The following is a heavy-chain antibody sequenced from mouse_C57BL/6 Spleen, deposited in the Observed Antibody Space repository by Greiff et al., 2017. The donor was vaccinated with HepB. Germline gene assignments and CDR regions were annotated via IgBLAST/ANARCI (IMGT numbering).Heavy chain of an antibody. CDR2: IYPGDGDT. CDR1: GYAFSSYW. CDR3: ARGEIYYGYDGY. J-gene: IGHJ2*01. D-gene: IGHD2-2*01. V-gene: IGHV1-80*01. Sequence: VKLQESGAELVKPGASVKISCKASGYAFSSYWMNWVKQRPGKGLEWIGQIYPGDGDTNYNGKFKGKATLTADKSSSTAYMQLSSLTSEDSAVYFCARGEIYYGYDGYWGQGTTLTVSS.